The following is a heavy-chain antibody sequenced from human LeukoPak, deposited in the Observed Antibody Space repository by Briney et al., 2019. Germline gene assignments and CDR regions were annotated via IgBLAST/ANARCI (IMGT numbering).Heavy chain of an antibody. CDR1: GFTFSSYS. CDR3: ARDIRDYDSSGYYYVVDY. V-gene: IGHV3-21*01. CDR2: ISSSSSYI. D-gene: IGHD3-22*01. Sequence: GGSLRLSCAASGFTFSSYSMNWVRQAPGKGLEWVSSISSSSSYIYYADSVKGRFTISRDNAKNSLYLQMNSLRAEDTAVYYCARDIRDYDSSGYYYVVDYWGQGTLVTVSS. J-gene: IGHJ4*02.